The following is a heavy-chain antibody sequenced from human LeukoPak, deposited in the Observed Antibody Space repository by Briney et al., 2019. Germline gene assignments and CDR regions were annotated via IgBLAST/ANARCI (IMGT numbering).Heavy chain of an antibody. J-gene: IGHJ3*02. Sequence: SETLSLTCTVSGDSIRSPTYYWSWIRQPAGKGPEWIGRIHASGTTNYNPSLKSRITISEDTSKNQFSLKLSSVTAADTAVYYCARDFDSPLAFDIWGQGTMVTASS. CDR2: IHASGTT. CDR1: GDSIRSPTYY. V-gene: IGHV4-61*02. D-gene: IGHD3-9*01. CDR3: ARDFDSPLAFDI.